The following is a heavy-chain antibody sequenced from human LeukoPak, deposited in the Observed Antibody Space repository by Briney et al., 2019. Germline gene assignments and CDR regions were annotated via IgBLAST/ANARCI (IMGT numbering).Heavy chain of an antibody. CDR2: ISAYNGNT. CDR1: GYTFTSYG. CDR3: ARSGASSSWYPFDY. D-gene: IGHD6-13*01. Sequence: ASVKVSCKASGYTFTSYGISWVRQAPGQGLEWMGWISAYNGNTNYAQKLQGRVTMTTGTSTSTAYMELRSLRSDDTAVYYCARSGASSSWYPFDYWGQGTLVTVSS. V-gene: IGHV1-18*01. J-gene: IGHJ4*02.